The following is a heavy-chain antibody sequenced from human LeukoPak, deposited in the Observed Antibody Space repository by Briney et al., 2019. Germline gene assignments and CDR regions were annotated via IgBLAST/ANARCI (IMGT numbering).Heavy chain of an antibody. CDR2: IYYSGST. J-gene: IGHJ4*02. V-gene: IGHV4-59*01. CDR1: GGSFSGYY. CDR3: ARDGYNLMDY. D-gene: IGHD5-24*01. Sequence: SETLSLTCAVYGGSFSGYYWSWIRQPPGKGLEWIGYIYYSGSTNYNPSLKSRVTISVDTSKNQFSLKLSSVTAADTAVYYCARDGYNLMDYWGQGTLVTVSS.